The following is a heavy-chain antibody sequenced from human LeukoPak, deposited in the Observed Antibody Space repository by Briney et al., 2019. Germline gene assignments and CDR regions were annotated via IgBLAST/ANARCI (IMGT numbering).Heavy chain of an antibody. V-gene: IGHV1-46*01. CDR1: GYTFTSYY. Sequence: ASVKVSCKASGYTFTSYYMHWVRQAPGQGLEWMGIINPSGGSTSYAQKFQGRVTMTRDTSTSTVYMELSSLRSEDTAVYYCARDWGYYGSLGWFDPWGQGTLVTVSS. CDR2: INPSGGST. CDR3: ARDWGYYGSLGWFDP. J-gene: IGHJ5*02. D-gene: IGHD3-10*01.